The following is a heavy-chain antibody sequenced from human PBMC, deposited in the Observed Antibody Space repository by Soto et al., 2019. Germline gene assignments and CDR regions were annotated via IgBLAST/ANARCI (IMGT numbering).Heavy chain of an antibody. CDR3: SIGSRSAETFDV. J-gene: IGHJ3*01. CDR1: GGTFSSYT. V-gene: IGHV1-69*02. D-gene: IGHD2-2*01. Sequence: QVHLEQSGAEVKKPGSSVKVSCKAAGGTFSSYTLIWVRQAPGQGLEWMGRIISMRTVTHSAQKIQGRVTLTADKSTRTAFMELTSLTSDDTAVYYCSIGSRSAETFDVWRHGTMVTVSS. CDR2: IISMRTVT.